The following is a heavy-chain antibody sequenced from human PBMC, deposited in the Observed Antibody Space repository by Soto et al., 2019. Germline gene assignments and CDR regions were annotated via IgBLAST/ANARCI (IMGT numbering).Heavy chain of an antibody. CDR2: IYYSGST. J-gene: IGHJ4*02. Sequence: SETLSLTCTVYGGSIRRYYWSWMRQPPGAGLEWIGNIYYSGSTNYNPSRKSRVTMSVDMSKNQVSLKLSSVTAADTAVYYCTRVGGYYGDYPNFDYWGQGALVTVSS. V-gene: IGHV4-59*01. CDR3: TRVGGYYGDYPNFDY. D-gene: IGHD4-17*01. CDR1: GGSIRRYY.